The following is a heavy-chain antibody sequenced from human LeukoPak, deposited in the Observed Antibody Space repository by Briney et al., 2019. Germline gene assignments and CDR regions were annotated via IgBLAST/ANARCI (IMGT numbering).Heavy chain of an antibody. V-gene: IGHV1-8*01. Sequence: GASVKVSCKASGYTLTSYGINWVRQATGQGLEWMGWMNPNSGRTDYAQNFQGRITITRNTSISTAYMELSSLRSEDTAVYYCTRETSSRYFDYWGQGTLVTVSS. CDR2: MNPNSGRT. CDR1: GYTLTSYG. CDR3: TRETSSRYFDY. J-gene: IGHJ4*02.